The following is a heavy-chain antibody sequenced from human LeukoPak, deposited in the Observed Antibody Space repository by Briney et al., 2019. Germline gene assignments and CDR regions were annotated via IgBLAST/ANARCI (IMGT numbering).Heavy chain of an antibody. CDR2: ISYDGRNK. CDR1: GFTFSPNS. CDR3: ARDGDQQGEYFRQ. D-gene: IGHD6-13*01. Sequence: GRSLRLSCAASGFTFSPNSIHWVRQAPGKGLEWVAVISYDGRNKYYADSVKGRFTVSKDISKNTVYLQMNSLRAQDTAVYSSARDGDQQGEYFRQGGQGTLVRVSS. J-gene: IGHJ1*01. V-gene: IGHV3-30*04.